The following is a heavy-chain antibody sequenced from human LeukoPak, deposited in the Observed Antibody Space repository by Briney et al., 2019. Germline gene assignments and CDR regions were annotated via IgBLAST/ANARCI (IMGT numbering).Heavy chain of an antibody. CDR3: ATYTHWVAGDI. V-gene: IGHV3-7*01. Sequence: GGSLRLSCAASGFTFSDTWMSWVRQAPGKGLEWVANMNQDGSEKDYVDSVKGRFTISRDNARNSLYLQMGSLRAEDTAVYYCATYTHWVAGDIWGQGTTVTVSS. CDR1: GFTFSDTW. CDR2: MNQDGSEK. D-gene: IGHD3-16*01. J-gene: IGHJ6*02.